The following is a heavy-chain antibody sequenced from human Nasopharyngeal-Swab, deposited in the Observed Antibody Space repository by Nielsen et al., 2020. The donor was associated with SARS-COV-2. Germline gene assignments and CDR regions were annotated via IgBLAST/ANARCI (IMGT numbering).Heavy chain of an antibody. CDR3: ARDNYGSGSYLSYGMDV. CDR1: GGSISSYY. V-gene: IGHV4-59*12. Sequence: SETLSLTCTVSGGSISSYYWSWIRQPPGKGLEWVGYIYYSGSTYYNPSLKSRVTISVDTSKNQFSLKLSSVTAADTAVYYCARDNYGSGSYLSYGMDVWGQGTTVTVSS. J-gene: IGHJ6*02. CDR2: IYYSGST. D-gene: IGHD3-10*01.